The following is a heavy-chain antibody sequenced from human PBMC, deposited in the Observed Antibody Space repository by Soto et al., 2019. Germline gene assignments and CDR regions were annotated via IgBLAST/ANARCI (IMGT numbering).Heavy chain of an antibody. CDR3: ARVLGFGEDPGSLPHDY. Sequence: ASVKVSCKASGYTFTSYGISWVRQAPGQGLEWMGWISAYNGNTNHAQKLQGRVTMTTDTSTSTAYMELRSLRSDDTAVYYCARVLGFGEDPGSLPHDYWGQGTLVTVSS. CDR1: GYTFTSYG. D-gene: IGHD3-10*01. V-gene: IGHV1-18*01. CDR2: ISAYNGNT. J-gene: IGHJ4*02.